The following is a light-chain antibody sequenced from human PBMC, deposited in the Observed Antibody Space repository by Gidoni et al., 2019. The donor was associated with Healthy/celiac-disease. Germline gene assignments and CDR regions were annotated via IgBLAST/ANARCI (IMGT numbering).Light chain of an antibody. Sequence: EIVMTQSPATLSVSPGERATLSCRASQSVSSNLAWYQQTPGQATRLLIYGASTRATGIPARFGGSGSGTEFTLTISSLQSEDFAVYYCQQYNNWPPLTFGGXTKVGIK. CDR2: GAS. J-gene: IGKJ4*01. CDR3: QQYNNWPPLT. V-gene: IGKV3-15*01. CDR1: QSVSSN.